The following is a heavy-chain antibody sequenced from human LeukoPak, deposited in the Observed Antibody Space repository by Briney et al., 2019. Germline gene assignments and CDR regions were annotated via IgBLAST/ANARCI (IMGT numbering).Heavy chain of an antibody. V-gene: IGHV3-23*01. Sequence: GGSLRLSCAASGFTFSNAWMSWVRQAPGKGLEWVSAISGSGGSTYYADSVKGRFTISRDNSKNTLYLQMNSLRAEDTAVYYCAKEGETSYYDFWSGYYHFDYWGQGTLVTVSS. CDR2: ISGSGGST. D-gene: IGHD3-3*01. CDR1: GFTFSNAW. CDR3: AKEGETSYYDFWSGYYHFDY. J-gene: IGHJ4*02.